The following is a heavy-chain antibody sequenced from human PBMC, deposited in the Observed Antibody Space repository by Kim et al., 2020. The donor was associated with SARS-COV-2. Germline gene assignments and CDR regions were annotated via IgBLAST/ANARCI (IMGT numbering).Heavy chain of an antibody. V-gene: IGHV3-30-3*01. CDR3: ARDSSPI. Sequence: GSKKYYADSVKGRFTISRENSKNTLYLQMNSLRAEETAVYYCARDSSPIWGQGTLVTVSS. J-gene: IGHJ4*02. CDR2: GSKK.